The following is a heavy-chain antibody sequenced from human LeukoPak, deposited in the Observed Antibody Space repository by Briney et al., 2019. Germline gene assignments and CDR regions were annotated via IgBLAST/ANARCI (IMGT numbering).Heavy chain of an antibody. J-gene: IGHJ4*02. Sequence: GASVKVSCKASGYTFTGYYMHWVRQAPGQGLEWMGWINPNSGGTNYAQKFQGRVTMTRDTSISTAYMELSSLRSEDTAVYYCARDRAAMVFDYWGQGTLVTVSS. CDR3: ARDRAAMVFDY. D-gene: IGHD5-18*01. V-gene: IGHV1-2*02. CDR1: GYTFTGYY. CDR2: INPNSGGT.